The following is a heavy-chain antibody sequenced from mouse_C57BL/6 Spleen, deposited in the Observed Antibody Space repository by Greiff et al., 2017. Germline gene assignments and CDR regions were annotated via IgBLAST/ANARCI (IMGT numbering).Heavy chain of an antibody. D-gene: IGHD1-1*01. CDR3: ARPVTTVVATKGYFDY. CDR1: GYTFTSYW. Sequence: QVQLQQPGAELVKPGASVKMSCKASGYTFTSYWITWVKQRPGQGLEWIGDIYPGSGSTNYNEKFKSKATLTVDTSSSTAYMQLSSLTSEDSAVYYCARPVTTVVATKGYFDYWGQGTTLTVSS. V-gene: IGHV1-55*01. J-gene: IGHJ2*01. CDR2: IYPGSGST.